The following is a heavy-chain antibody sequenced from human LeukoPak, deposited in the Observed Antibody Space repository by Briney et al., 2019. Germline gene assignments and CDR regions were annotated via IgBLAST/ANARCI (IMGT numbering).Heavy chain of an antibody. CDR2: MNPNSGNT. CDR3: ARPRIVGADDAFDI. V-gene: IGHV1-8*03. J-gene: IGHJ3*02. D-gene: IGHD1-26*01. Sequence: ASVKVSCKASGYTFTSYDINWVRQATGQGLEWMGRMNPNSGNTAYAQKFQGRVTIIRNTSISTAYMELSSLTSEDTAVYYCARPRIVGADDAFDIWGQGTMVTVSS. CDR1: GYTFTSYD.